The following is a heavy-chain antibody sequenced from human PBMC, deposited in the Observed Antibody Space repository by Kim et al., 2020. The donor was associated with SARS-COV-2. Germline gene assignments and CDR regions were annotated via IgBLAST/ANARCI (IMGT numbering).Heavy chain of an antibody. V-gene: IGHV3-23*01. Sequence: GGSLRLSCAASGFTFSSFGMSWVRQAPGKGLEWVSAISESGAITNYADSVKGRFTISRDNSENTLFLQMNSLRAEDTALYYCAKRIGTETGTTQFYFDSWGEGPLAT. D-gene: IGHD1-1*01. CDR2: ISESGAIT. J-gene: IGHJ4*02. CDR1: GFTFSSFG. CDR3: AKRIGTETGTTQFYFDS.